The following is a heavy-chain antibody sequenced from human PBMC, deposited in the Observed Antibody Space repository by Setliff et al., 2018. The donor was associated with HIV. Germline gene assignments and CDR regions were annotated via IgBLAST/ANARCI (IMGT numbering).Heavy chain of an antibody. CDR1: GFTFNSYA. J-gene: IGHJ4*02. CDR3: ANRLRGYNKWYYFDY. CDR2: MSGSTGDT. D-gene: IGHD1-1*01. V-gene: IGHV3-23*01. Sequence: GGSLRLSCAASGFTFNSYAMSWVRQAPGKGLEWVATMSGSTGDTYYADSVKGRFTISRDNSKNTLSPQMNSLGAEDTAVYYCANRLRGYNKWYYFDYWGQGTLVTVSS.